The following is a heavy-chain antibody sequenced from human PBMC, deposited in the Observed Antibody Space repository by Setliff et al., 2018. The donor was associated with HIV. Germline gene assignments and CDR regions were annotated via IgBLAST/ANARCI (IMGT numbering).Heavy chain of an antibody. CDR2: INHSGFT. CDR1: GGSFSGYY. CDR3: ARHWDYDRSSSYFRAFDI. V-gene: IGHV4-34*01. Sequence: SETLSLTCAVYGGSFSGYYWSWIRQPPGKGLEWIGEINHSGFTYYNPSLKSRVSIAVDTSKNQISLRLSSVTVADTAVYYCARHWDYDRSSSYFRAFDIWGQGTMVTVSS. D-gene: IGHD3-22*01. J-gene: IGHJ3*02.